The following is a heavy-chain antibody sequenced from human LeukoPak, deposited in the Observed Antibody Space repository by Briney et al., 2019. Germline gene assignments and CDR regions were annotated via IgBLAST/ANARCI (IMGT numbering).Heavy chain of an antibody. V-gene: IGHV3-23*01. CDR1: GFTFSSYA. D-gene: IGHD2-2*01. CDR2: ISGSGGST. CDR3: AKGYAGVPAAMNYYMDV. Sequence: GGSLRLSCAASGFTFSSYAMSWVRQAPGKGLEWVSAISGSGGSTYYADSVKGRFTISRDNSKNTLYLQMNSLRAEDTAVYYCAKGYAGVPAAMNYYMDVWGKGTTVTVSS. J-gene: IGHJ6*03.